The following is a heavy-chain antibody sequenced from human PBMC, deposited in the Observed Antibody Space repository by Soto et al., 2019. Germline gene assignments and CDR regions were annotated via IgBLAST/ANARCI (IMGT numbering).Heavy chain of an antibody. D-gene: IGHD2-15*01. Sequence: LRLSCAASGFTFSSYAMHWVRQAPGKGLEWVAVISYDGSNKYYADSVKGRFTISRDNSKNTLYLQMNSLRAEDTAVYYCARDGPDVGYCSGGSCYGSFDYWGQGTLVTVSS. J-gene: IGHJ4*02. V-gene: IGHV3-30-3*01. CDR2: ISYDGSNK. CDR1: GFTFSSYA. CDR3: ARDGPDVGYCSGGSCYGSFDY.